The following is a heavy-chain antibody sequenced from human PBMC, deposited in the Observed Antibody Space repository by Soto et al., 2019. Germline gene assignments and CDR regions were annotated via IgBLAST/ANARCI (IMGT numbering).Heavy chain of an antibody. J-gene: IGHJ4*02. CDR3: ARVRGGELFH. CDR1: GYTFTGYY. D-gene: IGHD3-10*01. V-gene: IGHV1-2*02. Sequence: ASVKVSGNASGYTFTGYYMHWVLQAPGQGLEWMGWINPNSGGTNYAQKFQGRVTMTRDTPISTAYMELSRLRSDDTAVYYCARVRGGELFHWGQGTLVTVSS. CDR2: INPNSGGT.